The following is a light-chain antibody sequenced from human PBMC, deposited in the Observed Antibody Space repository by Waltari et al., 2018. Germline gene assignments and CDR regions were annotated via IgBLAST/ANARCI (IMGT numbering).Light chain of an antibody. Sequence: EIVMTQSPATLSVSPGERVTLSCRASQSVSSNLAWYQQKPGQPPRLLIYGASTRATGVPARFSGSGSGTEFTLTISSLQSEDFAVYYCQQYNDWPLTFGGGTKVEI. J-gene: IGKJ4*01. CDR1: QSVSSN. CDR2: GAS. CDR3: QQYNDWPLT. V-gene: IGKV3-15*01.